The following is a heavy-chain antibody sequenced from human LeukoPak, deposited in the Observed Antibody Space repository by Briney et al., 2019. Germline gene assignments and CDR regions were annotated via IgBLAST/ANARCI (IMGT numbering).Heavy chain of an antibody. CDR2: LRYDGSDK. D-gene: IGHD3-10*01. V-gene: IGHV3-30*02. J-gene: IGHJ4*02. Sequence: PGGSLRLSCAASGFTFSRFGMHWVRQAPGKGLEWVAFLRYDGSDKEYAESVKGRFIISRDNSKNTPYVQMDSLRIEDTGVYFCARDFSYGVKGAFEYWGQGTLVTVSS. CDR1: GFTFSRFG. CDR3: ARDFSYGVKGAFEY.